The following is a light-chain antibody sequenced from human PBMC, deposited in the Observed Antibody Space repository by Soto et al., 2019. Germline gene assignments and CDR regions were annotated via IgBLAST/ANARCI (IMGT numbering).Light chain of an antibody. CDR3: QQNCGSPRT. CDR1: QSVSSSF. CDR2: GAS. J-gene: IGKJ1*01. V-gene: IGKV3-20*01. Sequence: EIQMTQSPAALSSSLGERATISCRASQSVSSSFLAWYQQKPGQAPRLLIYGASSRATGIASRFSGSGSGTDFTLIISSLQPEDFAAYYCQQNCGSPRTFGQGTKVDIK.